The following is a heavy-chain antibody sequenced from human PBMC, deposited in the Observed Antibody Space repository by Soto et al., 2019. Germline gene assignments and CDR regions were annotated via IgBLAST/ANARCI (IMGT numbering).Heavy chain of an antibody. CDR3: ARDFGDVSTNWVGYLEI. V-gene: IGHV1-46*01. D-gene: IGHD3-3*01. Sequence: ASVKVSCKASGYNLITHYMHWVRQAPGQGPEWMGVINPSTGDTSYAQKFQGRVTMARDTYTSTVYMELSNLRYDDTAVYFCARDFGDVSTNWVGYLEIWGQGTPVTVSS. J-gene: IGHJ4*02. CDR1: GYNLITHY. CDR2: INPSTGDT.